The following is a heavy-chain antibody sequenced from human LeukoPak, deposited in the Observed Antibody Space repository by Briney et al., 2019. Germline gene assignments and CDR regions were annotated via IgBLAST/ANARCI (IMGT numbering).Heavy chain of an antibody. CDR2: IYESGTT. V-gene: IGHV4-34*01. CDR1: GESLNSHY. D-gene: IGHD2-15*01. Sequence: SETLPLTCAVYGESLNSHYWSWVRQPPGEGLEWIGEIYESGTTEYNPSLKSRVTISMVPSKQQFSLSLSSVTAADTAVYYCARGAWATRLGSWGLGTPVIVSS. J-gene: IGHJ4*02. CDR3: ARGAWATRLGS.